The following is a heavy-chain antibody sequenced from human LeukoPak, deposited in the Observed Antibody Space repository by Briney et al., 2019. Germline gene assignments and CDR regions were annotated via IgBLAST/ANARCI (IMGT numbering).Heavy chain of an antibody. CDR1: GGSFSGYY. Sequence: SETLSLTCAVSGGSFSGYYWSWIRQPPGKGLEWIGEINHSGSTNYNPSLKSRVTISVDTSKNQFSLKLSSVTAADTAVYYCARASHYGDYEPRPLDYWGQGTLVTVSS. CDR2: INHSGST. CDR3: ARASHYGDYEPRPLDY. V-gene: IGHV4-34*01. D-gene: IGHD4-17*01. J-gene: IGHJ4*02.